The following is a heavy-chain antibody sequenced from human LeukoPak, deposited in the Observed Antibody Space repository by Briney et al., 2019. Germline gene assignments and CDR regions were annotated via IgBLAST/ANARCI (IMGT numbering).Heavy chain of an antibody. J-gene: IGHJ6*02. Sequence: PGRSLRLSCAASGFTFSSYAMSWVRQAPGKGLEWVSAISGSGGSTYYADSVKGRFTISRDNSKNTLYLQMNSLRAEDTAVYYCAKGSGRATAAGIYYYYGMDVWGQGTTVTVSS. CDR2: ISGSGGST. V-gene: IGHV3-23*01. CDR1: GFTFSSYA. D-gene: IGHD6-13*01. CDR3: AKGSGRATAAGIYYYYGMDV.